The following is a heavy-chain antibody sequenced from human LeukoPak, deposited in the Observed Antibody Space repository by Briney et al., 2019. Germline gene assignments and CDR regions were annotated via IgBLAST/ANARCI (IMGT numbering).Heavy chain of an antibody. CDR3: ATKGITRPPKQYYYYTDV. D-gene: IGHD1-20*01. V-gene: IGHV4-59*08. CDR1: GGSISRCY. J-gene: IGHJ6*03. CDR2: IYYKHRL. Sequence: PSETLSLTCTVSGGSISRCYGIWIRQPPGKGLEGIGYIYYKHRLHYHPSLKSRVIMSVDPSKTQSSLKLRYVPAADTAIYYCATKGITRPPKQYYYYTDVWGKGTTVTVCS.